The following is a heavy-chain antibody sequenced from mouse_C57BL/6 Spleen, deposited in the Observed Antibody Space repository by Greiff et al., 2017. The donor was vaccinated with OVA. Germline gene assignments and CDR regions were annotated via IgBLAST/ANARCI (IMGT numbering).Heavy chain of an antibody. V-gene: IGHV5-12*01. CDR3: ARQGYDYDVGLYFDY. CDR1: GFTFSDYY. D-gene: IGHD2-4*01. J-gene: IGHJ2*01. Sequence: EVMLVESGGGLVQPGGSLKLSCAASGFTFSDYYMYWVRQTPEKRLEWVAYISNGGGSTYYPDTVKGRFTISRDNAKNTLYLQMSRLKSEDTAMYYCARQGYDYDVGLYFDYWGQGTTLTVSS. CDR2: ISNGGGST.